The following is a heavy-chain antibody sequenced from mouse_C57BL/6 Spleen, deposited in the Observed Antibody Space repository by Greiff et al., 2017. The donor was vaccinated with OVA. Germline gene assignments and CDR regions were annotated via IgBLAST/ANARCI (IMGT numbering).Heavy chain of an antibody. V-gene: IGHV1-9*01. D-gene: IGHD1-1*01. J-gene: IGHJ4*01. Sequence: VQVVESGAELMKPGASVKLSCKATGYTFTGYWIEWVKQRPGHGLEWIGEILPGSGSTNYNEKFKGKATVTADTTSNTAYMQLSSLTTEDSAIYYCARGGTTVVGGAMDYWGQGTSVTVSS. CDR2: ILPGSGST. CDR3: ARGGTTVVGGAMDY. CDR1: GYTFTGYW.